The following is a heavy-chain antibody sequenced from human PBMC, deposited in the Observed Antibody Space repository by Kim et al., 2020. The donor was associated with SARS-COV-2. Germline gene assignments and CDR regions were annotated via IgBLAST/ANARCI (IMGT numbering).Heavy chain of an antibody. J-gene: IGHJ6*02. D-gene: IGHD3-22*01. CDR3: ARWGLTSSGYYVPNYYGMDV. CDR1: GYSFTSYW. V-gene: IGHV5-51*01. Sequence: GESLKISSKGSGYSFTSYWIGWVRQMPGKGLEWMGIIYPGDSDTRYSPSFQGQVTISADKSISTAYLQWSSLKASDTAMYYCARWGLTSSGYYVPNYYGMDVWGQGNTVTVSS. CDR2: IYPGDSDT.